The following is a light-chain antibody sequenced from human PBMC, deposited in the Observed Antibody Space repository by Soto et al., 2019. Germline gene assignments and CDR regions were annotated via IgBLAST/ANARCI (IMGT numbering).Light chain of an antibody. Sequence: DIQMTHAPSTLSASVGDRVTITCRASQTISSWLAWYQQKPGKAPKRLIYDASSLESGVPSRFSGSGSGTEFTLTISSLQPDDFATYYCQQYSTFGPGTKVDIK. J-gene: IGKJ3*01. V-gene: IGKV1-5*01. CDR1: QTISSW. CDR2: DAS. CDR3: QQYST.